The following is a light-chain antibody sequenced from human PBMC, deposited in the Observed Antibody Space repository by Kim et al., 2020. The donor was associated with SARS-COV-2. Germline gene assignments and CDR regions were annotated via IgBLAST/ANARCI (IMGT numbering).Light chain of an antibody. CDR2: DND. Sequence: QSVLTQPPSVSAAPGQQVTISCSGGTSTIGKNYVSWYQQLPGRAPKLLIYDNDKRPSGIPDRFSGSKSGTSATLGITGLQAGDEADYYCGTWDSDLSTGVFGGGTQLTVL. V-gene: IGLV1-51*01. CDR1: TSTIGKNY. J-gene: IGLJ3*02. CDR3: GTWDSDLSTGV.